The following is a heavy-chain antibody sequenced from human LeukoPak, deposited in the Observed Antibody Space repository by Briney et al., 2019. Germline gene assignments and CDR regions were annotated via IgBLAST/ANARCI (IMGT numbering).Heavy chain of an antibody. J-gene: IGHJ4*02. CDR3: ARDPFCGGDCYQDY. CDR2: INPNSGGT. Sequence: RASVTVSCKASGYTFTGYYMHWVRQAPGQGLEWMGWINPNSGGTNYAQKFQGRVTMTRDTSISTAYMELSRLRSDDTAVYYCARDPFCGGDCYQDYGGQGTLVTVSS. D-gene: IGHD2-21*02. CDR1: GYTFTGYY. V-gene: IGHV1-2*02.